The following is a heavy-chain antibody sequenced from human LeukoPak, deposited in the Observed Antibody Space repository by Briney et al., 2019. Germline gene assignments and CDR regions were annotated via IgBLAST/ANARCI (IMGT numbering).Heavy chain of an antibody. CDR2: ISSSGTTI. CDR3: AREVGPLDY. J-gene: IGHJ4*02. CDR1: GFTFSSYE. Sequence: GGSLRLSCAASGFTFSSYEMNWVRQAPGKGLEWVSYISSSGTTICYADSVKGRFTISRDNAKNSLYLQMNSLRAEDTAVYYCAREVGPLDYWGQGTLVTVSS. V-gene: IGHV3-48*03. D-gene: IGHD2-15*01.